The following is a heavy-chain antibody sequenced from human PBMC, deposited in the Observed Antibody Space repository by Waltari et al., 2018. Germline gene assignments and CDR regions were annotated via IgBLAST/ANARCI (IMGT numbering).Heavy chain of an antibody. Sequence: QLQLQESGPGLVKPSETLSLTCTVSGGSISSSSYYWGWIRQPPGKGLEWIGSSYYSGSTYYNPSLKSRVTISVDTSKNQFSLKLSSVTAADTAVYYCARILGYCSGGSCYIDYWGQGTLVTVSS. V-gene: IGHV4-39*01. J-gene: IGHJ4*02. CDR3: ARILGYCSGGSCYIDY. CDR1: GGSISSSSYY. D-gene: IGHD2-15*01. CDR2: SYYSGST.